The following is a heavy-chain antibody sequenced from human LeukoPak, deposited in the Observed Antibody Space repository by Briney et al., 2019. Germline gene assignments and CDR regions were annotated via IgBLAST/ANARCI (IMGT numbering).Heavy chain of an antibody. Sequence: PGGSLRLSCAGSGFTFSASWMTWVRQAPGKGLEWVANIKHDGTEKYYVDSVKGRFTISRDNAKNSLYLQMNSLGADDTAVYYCARCRWLLLPMYSFDYWGQGTLVTVSS. D-gene: IGHD2-15*01. CDR3: ARCRWLLLPMYSFDY. CDR1: GFTFSASW. J-gene: IGHJ4*02. CDR2: IKHDGTEK. V-gene: IGHV3-7*01.